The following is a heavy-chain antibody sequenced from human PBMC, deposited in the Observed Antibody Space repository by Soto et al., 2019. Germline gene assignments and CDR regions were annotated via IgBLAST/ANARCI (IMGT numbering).Heavy chain of an antibody. V-gene: IGHV4-61*01. CDR1: GGSVSSGSYY. Sequence: SETLSLTCTVSGGSVSSGSYYWSWIRQPPGKGLEWIGYIYYSGCTNYNPSLKSRVTISVDTSKNQFSLKLSSVTAADTAVYYCARDLPDFGLDPWGQGTLVTAPQ. CDR2: IYYSGCT. CDR3: ARDLPDFGLDP. J-gene: IGHJ5*02. D-gene: IGHD3-16*01.